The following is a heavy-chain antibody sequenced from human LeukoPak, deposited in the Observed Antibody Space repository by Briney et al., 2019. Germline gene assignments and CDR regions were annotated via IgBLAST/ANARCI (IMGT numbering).Heavy chain of an antibody. V-gene: IGHV4-39*01. Sequence: SETLSLTCTVSGGSISSSSYYWGWIRQPPGKGLEWIGSIYYSGSTYYTPSLKSRVTISVDTSKNQFSLKLSSVTAADTAVYYCARQGPLLLWFGELWFDYWGQGTLVTVSS. CDR3: ARQGPLLLWFGELWFDY. CDR1: GGSISSSSYY. J-gene: IGHJ4*02. D-gene: IGHD3-10*01. CDR2: IYYSGST.